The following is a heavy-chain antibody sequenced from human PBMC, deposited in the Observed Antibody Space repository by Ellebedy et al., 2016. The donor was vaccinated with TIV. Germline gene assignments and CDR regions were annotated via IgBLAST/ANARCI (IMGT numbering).Heavy chain of an antibody. CDR3: AIDYGDRRFFDY. D-gene: IGHD4-17*01. V-gene: IGHV5-51*01. Sequence: KVSXKGSRYSFTTYWIGWVRQLPGKGLEWMGLIYPGDSDTRYSPSFQGQVTISADKSINTAYLQWSSLKASDTGMYYCAIDYGDRRFFDYWGQGTLVTVSS. CDR2: IYPGDSDT. CDR1: RYSFTTYW. J-gene: IGHJ4*02.